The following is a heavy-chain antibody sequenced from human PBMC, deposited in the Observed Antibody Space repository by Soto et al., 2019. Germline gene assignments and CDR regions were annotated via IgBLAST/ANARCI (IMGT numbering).Heavy chain of an antibody. CDR2: ISGSGGST. D-gene: IGHD3-10*01. CDR1: GFNFSNYA. Sequence: GSLRLSCAASGFNFSNYAMSWVRQAPGNGLEWVSTISGSGGSTYYADSVKGRFTISRDNTKNTLYMQMNSLRAEDTAVYYCAKGLRVRGVIPLKIDFDYWGKGSLVPVYS. V-gene: IGHV3-23*01. CDR3: AKGLRVRGVIPLKIDFDY. J-gene: IGHJ4*02.